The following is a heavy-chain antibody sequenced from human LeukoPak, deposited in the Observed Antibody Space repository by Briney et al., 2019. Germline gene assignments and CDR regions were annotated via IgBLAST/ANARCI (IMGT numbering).Heavy chain of an antibody. CDR2: IYYSGST. V-gene: IGHV4-59*01. CDR3: ARMVVPAAIRQHNWFDP. D-gene: IGHD2-2*01. J-gene: IGHJ5*02. CDR1: GGSISSYY. Sequence: SETLSLTCTVSGGSISSYYWSWIRQPPGKGLEWIGYIYYSGSTNYNPSLKSRVTISVVTSKNQFSLKLSSVTAADTAVYYCARMVVPAAIRQHNWFDPWGQGTLVTVSS.